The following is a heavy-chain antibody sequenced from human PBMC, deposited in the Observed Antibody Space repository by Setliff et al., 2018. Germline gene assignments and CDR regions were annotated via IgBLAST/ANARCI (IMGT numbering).Heavy chain of an antibody. V-gene: IGHV4-59*01. D-gene: IGHD4-17*01. CDR2: IFYSGSS. CDR3: ARLPRTVTHFDY. CDR1: GVSIRSYY. Sequence: SETLSLTCTVSGVSIRSYYWSWIRQPPGKGLEWIGYIFYSGSSNYNPSLQSRVSISVDTSKNQLSLKLGSLTAADTAVYFCARLPRTVTHFDYWGQGALVTVSS. J-gene: IGHJ4*02.